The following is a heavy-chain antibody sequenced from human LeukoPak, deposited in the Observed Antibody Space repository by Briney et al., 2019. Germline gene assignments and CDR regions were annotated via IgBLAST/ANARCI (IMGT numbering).Heavy chain of an antibody. CDR2: IWYDGSNK. Sequence: GGSLRLSCAASVFTFSRYGMHWVRQAPGKGLEWVAVIWYDGSNKYYADSVKGRFTISRDNSKNTVYLQMNSLRAEDTAVYYCAKDNGGGSYFDYWGQGTLVTVSS. D-gene: IGHD1-26*01. CDR1: VFTFSRYG. CDR3: AKDNGGGSYFDY. V-gene: IGHV3-30*02. J-gene: IGHJ4*02.